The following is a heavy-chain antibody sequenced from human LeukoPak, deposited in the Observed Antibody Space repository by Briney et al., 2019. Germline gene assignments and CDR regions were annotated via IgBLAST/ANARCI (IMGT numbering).Heavy chain of an antibody. V-gene: IGHV7-4-1*02. Sequence: ASVKVSCKASGYTFTNYAMNWVRQAPGQGLQWMGWIDPNTGNPTYAQGFTGRFVFSLDTSVSTTYLQISSLKPEDTAVYYCARAYQHLGGLPFPGSWGQGTLVTVSS. CDR3: ARAYQHLGGLPFPGS. CDR1: GYTFTNYA. J-gene: IGHJ5*02. D-gene: IGHD3-16*01. CDR2: IDPNTGNP.